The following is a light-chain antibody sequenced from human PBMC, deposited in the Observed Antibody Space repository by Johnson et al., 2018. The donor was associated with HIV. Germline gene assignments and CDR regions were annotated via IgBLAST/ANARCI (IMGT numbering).Light chain of an antibody. CDR3: GTWDTSLSAGGV. Sequence: QSLLTQPPSVYAAPGQKVTISCSGSSSNIGNKYVSWYQQLPGTAPKLLIYENSKRPSGIPDRFSGSKSGTSATLGITGLQTGDEADYYCGTWDTSLSAGGVFGSGTKVTVL. J-gene: IGLJ1*01. V-gene: IGLV1-51*02. CDR2: ENS. CDR1: SSNIGNKY.